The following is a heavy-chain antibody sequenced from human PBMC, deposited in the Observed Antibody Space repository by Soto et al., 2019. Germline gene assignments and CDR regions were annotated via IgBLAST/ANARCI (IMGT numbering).Heavy chain of an antibody. J-gene: IGHJ6*02. Sequence: ASVKVSCKASGYTFTGYYMHWVRQAPGQGLEWMGWINPNSGGTNYAQKFQGWVTMTRDTSISTAYMELSRLRSDDTAVYYCGREDRDFANPYIAAAVLSTYYYGMDVWGQGTTVTVSS. CDR3: GREDRDFANPYIAAAVLSTYYYGMDV. V-gene: IGHV1-2*04. CDR2: INPNSGGT. D-gene: IGHD6-13*01. CDR1: GYTFTGYY.